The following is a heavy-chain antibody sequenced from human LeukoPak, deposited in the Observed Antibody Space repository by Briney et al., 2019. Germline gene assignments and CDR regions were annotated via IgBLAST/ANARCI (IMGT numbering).Heavy chain of an antibody. D-gene: IGHD6-13*01. CDR2: TSSSSSYI. J-gene: IGHJ5*02. CDR3: ARAGGIAAAGRRGGFDP. CDR1: GFTFSSYS. V-gene: IGHV3-21*01. Sequence: GSLRLSCAASGFTFSSYSMNWVRQAPGKGLEWVSSTSSSSSYIYYADSVKGRFTISRDNAKNSLYLQMNSLRAEDTAVYYCARAGGIAAAGRRGGFDPWGQGTLVTVSS.